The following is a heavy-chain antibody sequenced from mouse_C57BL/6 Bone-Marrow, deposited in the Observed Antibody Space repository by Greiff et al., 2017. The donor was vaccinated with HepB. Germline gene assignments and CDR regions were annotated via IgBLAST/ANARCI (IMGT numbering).Heavy chain of an antibody. Sequence: EVQLQESGPVLVKPGPSVKISCKASGFTFTDYYMHWVKQSHGKSLEWIGLVYPYNGGTSYNQKFKSKATLTVDPSSSTAYMELNSLTSEDSAVYYCARSTVVATDYAMDYWGQGTSVTVSS. CDR2: VYPYNGGT. J-gene: IGHJ4*01. D-gene: IGHD1-1*01. CDR3: ARSTVVATDYAMDY. CDR1: GFTFTDYY. V-gene: IGHV1-36*01.